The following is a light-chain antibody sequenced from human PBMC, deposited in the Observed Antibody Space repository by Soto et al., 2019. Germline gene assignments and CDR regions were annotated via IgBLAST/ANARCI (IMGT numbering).Light chain of an antibody. CDR2: LGS. CDR3: MQDLQTPIT. J-gene: IGKJ5*01. V-gene: IGKV2-28*01. Sequence: IVMTQSPISLPVTPGEPASISCRSSQSLLHSNGYNYLDWYLQKPGQSPQLLIYLGSNRASGVPDMFSGSGSGTDFKLKISRVEAEDVGVYYCMQDLQTPITFGQGTRLEIK. CDR1: QSLLHSNGYNY.